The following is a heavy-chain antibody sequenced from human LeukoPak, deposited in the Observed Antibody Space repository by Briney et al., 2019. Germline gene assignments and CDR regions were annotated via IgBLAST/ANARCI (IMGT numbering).Heavy chain of an antibody. D-gene: IGHD1-26*01. CDR3: ARDSGSYQHAFDI. Sequence: ASVKVPCKASGYTFTGYYMHWVRQAPGQGLEWMGWINPNSGGTNYAQKFQGRVTMTRDTSISTAYMELSRLRSDDTAVYYCARDSGSYQHAFDIWGQGTMVTVSS. CDR1: GYTFTGYY. J-gene: IGHJ3*02. CDR2: INPNSGGT. V-gene: IGHV1-2*02.